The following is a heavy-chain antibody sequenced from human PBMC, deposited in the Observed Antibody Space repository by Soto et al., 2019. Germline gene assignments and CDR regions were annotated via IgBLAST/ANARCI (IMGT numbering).Heavy chain of an antibody. CDR2: INPDKGDT. D-gene: IGHD3-16*01. Sequence: EASVKVSCKASGYTFTGYYIHWVRQAPGQGLEGMGWINPDKGDTGYAQKFQGRVTMTRDTSISTGYMELIRLRSDDTAVDFCARDYDAGNFDYWGQGTLVTVSS. CDR3: ARDYDAGNFDY. V-gene: IGHV1-2*02. J-gene: IGHJ4*02. CDR1: GYTFTGYY.